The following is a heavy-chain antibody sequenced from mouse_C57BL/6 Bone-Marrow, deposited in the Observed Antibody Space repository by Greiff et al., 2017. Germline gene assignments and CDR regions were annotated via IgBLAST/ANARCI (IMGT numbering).Heavy chain of an antibody. J-gene: IGHJ3*01. V-gene: IGHV1-47*01. CDR1: GYTFTTYP. D-gene: IGHD1-1*01. Sequence: QVHVKQSGAELVKPGASVKMSCKASGYTFTTYPIEWMKQNHGKSLEWIGNFHPYNDDTKYNEKFKGKATLTVEKSSSTVYLELSRLTSDDAAFFYGARRKNYGSTWFAYWGQGTLVTVSA. CDR2: FHPYNDDT. CDR3: ARRKNYGSTWFAY.